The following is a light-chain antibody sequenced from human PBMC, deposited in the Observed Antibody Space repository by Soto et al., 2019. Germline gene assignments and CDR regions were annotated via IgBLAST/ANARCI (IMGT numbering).Light chain of an antibody. J-gene: IGKJ4*01. CDR1: QSVSSF. CDR3: QQRSNWPLT. V-gene: IGKV3-11*01. CDR2: DAS. Sequence: EIVLTQSPATLSLSPGERATLSCRASQSVSSFLAWYQQKPGQAPRLLIYDASNKATGIPARFSVSGSGTDFTLTINCLEPEYFAVYYCQQRSNWPLTFGGGTKVEIK.